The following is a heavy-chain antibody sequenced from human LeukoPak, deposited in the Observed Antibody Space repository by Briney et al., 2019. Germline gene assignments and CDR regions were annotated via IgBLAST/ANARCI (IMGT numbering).Heavy chain of an antibody. CDR2: IKQDGSEK. V-gene: IGHV3-7*01. J-gene: IGHJ4*02. Sequence: GGSLRLSCAASGFTFSSYWMSWVRQAPGKGLEWVANIKQDGSEKYCVDSVKGRFTISRDNAKNSLYLQMNSLRAEDTAVYYCAASDSSSWYNNHYFDYWGQGTLVTVSS. D-gene: IGHD6-13*01. CDR1: GFTFSSYW. CDR3: AASDSSSWYNNHYFDY.